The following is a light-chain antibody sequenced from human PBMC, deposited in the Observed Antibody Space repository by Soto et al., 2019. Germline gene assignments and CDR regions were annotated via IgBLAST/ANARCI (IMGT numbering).Light chain of an antibody. Sequence: EIVLTQSPGTLSLSPGERATLSCRASQSVSSSYLAWYQQKPSQALRLLIYGASSRATGIPDRFSGSGSGTDFTLTISRLEPEDFAMYYCQQYGSLWTFGQGTKVEIK. CDR3: QQYGSLWT. CDR1: QSVSSSY. V-gene: IGKV3-20*01. CDR2: GAS. J-gene: IGKJ1*01.